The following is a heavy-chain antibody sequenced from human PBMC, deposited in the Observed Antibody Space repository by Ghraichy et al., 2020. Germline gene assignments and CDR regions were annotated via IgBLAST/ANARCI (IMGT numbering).Heavy chain of an antibody. V-gene: IGHV4-34*01. Sequence: SETLSLTCAVYGGSFSGYYWSWIRQPPGKGLEWIGEINHSGSTNYNPSLKSRVTISVDTFKTQFSLKLRSVTAADTAVYYCAGGNYVAYVFDIWGQGTMVTVYS. J-gene: IGHJ3*02. CDR2: INHSGST. CDR1: GGSFSGYY. CDR3: AGGNYVAYVFDI. D-gene: IGHD3-16*01.